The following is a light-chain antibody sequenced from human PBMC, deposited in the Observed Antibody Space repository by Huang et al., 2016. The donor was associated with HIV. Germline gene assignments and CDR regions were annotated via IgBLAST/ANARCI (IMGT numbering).Light chain of an antibody. CDR3: QHSDGLSPLT. J-gene: IGKJ4*01. Sequence: IRMTQSPSSLSASTGARFTITCRASQNVGTSMAWYQQRPGRDPVLLIYDASTLQRGVPARFSGSGSRTVFTLTIGCLQVEDAATYYCQHSDGLSPLTFGGGT. CDR1: QNVGTS. V-gene: IGKV1-8*01. CDR2: DAS.